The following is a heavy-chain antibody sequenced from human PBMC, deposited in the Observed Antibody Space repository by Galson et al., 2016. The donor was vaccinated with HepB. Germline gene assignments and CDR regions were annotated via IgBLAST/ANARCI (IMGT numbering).Heavy chain of an antibody. V-gene: IGHV3-33*01. CDR2: IFYDGSNK. CDR1: GFTFSSYG. CDR3: VRDRSVYSGSYFDGVPFYY. J-gene: IGHJ4*02. D-gene: IGHD1-26*01. Sequence: LRLSCAASGFTFSSYGMHWVRQAPGKGLEWVAFIFYDGSNKYYADSVKGRFTISRDNSNNTLYLQMNSLRAEDTAVYYCVRDRSVYSGSYFDGVPFYYWGQGTPVTVSS.